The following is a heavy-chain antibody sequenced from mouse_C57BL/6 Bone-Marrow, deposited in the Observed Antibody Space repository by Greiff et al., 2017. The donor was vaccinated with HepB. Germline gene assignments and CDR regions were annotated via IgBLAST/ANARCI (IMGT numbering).Heavy chain of an antibody. CDR2: INYDGSST. CDR1: GFTFSDYY. J-gene: IGHJ2*01. D-gene: IGHD3-2*02. CDR3: ARGRQLRLLYYFDY. V-gene: IGHV5-16*01. Sequence: EVKLVESEGGLVQPGSSMKLSCTASGFTFSDYYMAWVRQVPEKGLEWVANINYDGSSTYYLDSLKSRFIISRDNAKNILYLQMSSLKSEDTATYYCARGRQLRLLYYFDYWGQGTTLTVSS.